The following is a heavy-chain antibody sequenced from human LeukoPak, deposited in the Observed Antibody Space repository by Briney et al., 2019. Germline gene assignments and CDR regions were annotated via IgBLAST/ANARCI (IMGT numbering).Heavy chain of an antibody. J-gene: IGHJ4*02. CDR1: GGSFSGYY. CDR2: INHSGST. V-gene: IGHV4-34*01. D-gene: IGHD2-15*01. Sequence: SETLSLTCAVYGGSFSGYYWSRIRQPPGKGLEWIGEINHSGSTNYNPSLKSRVTISVDTSKNQFSLKLSSVTAADTAVYYCARGVVRCPTGKRQLLLDYWGQGTLVTVSS. CDR3: ARGVVRCPTGKRQLLLDY.